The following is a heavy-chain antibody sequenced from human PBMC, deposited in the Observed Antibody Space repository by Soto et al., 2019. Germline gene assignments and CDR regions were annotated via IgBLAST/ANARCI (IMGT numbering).Heavy chain of an antibody. V-gene: IGHV3-30*18. Sequence: GGSLRLSCAGSGFSFSDFGMHWVRQAPGKGLEWVAVISYDGSNKNYADPVKGRFTISRDTSKNMLYLQMNSLRPEDTAVYYCAKWFGEVIDGFDVWGQGTMVTVSS. CDR3: AKWFGEVIDGFDV. CDR1: GFSFSDFG. D-gene: IGHD3-10*01. CDR2: ISYDGSNK. J-gene: IGHJ3*01.